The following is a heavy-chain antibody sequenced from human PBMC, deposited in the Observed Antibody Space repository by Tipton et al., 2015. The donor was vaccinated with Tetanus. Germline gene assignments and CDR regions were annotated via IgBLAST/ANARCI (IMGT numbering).Heavy chain of an antibody. CDR3: VRDRGDYLYYGMDV. V-gene: IGHV1-2*02. CDR2: IDPNSGGT. Sequence: QLVQSGAEVKKPGASVKVSCKASGYTFTGYYIYWVRQAPGQGLEWMGWIDPNSGGTVYAQKFQGRVTMTRDTSISTAYIELRSLRSDDTAVYYCVRDRGDYLYYGMDVWGPGTTVTVS. D-gene: IGHD3-22*01. J-gene: IGHJ6*02. CDR1: GYTFTGYY.